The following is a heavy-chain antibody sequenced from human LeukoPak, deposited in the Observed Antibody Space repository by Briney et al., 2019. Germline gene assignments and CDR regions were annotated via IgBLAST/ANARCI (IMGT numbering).Heavy chain of an antibody. CDR3: ARGGITIFGVVKNGMDV. D-gene: IGHD3-3*01. V-gene: IGHV4-34*01. J-gene: IGHJ6*02. CDR1: GGSFSGYY. CDR2: INHSGST. Sequence: TSETLSLTCAVYGGSFSGYYWSWIRQPPGKGLEWIGEINHSGSTNYNPSLKSRVTISVDTSKNQFSLKLSSVTAADTAVYYCARGGITIFGVVKNGMDVWGQGTTVTVSS.